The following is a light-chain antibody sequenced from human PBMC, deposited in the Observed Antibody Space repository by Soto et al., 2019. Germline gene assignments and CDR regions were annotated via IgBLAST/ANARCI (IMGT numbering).Light chain of an antibody. J-gene: IGKJ4*01. CDR3: HQYGSSPFT. CDR1: QTVSTSY. Sequence: EIVLTQSPGILSLSPGERATLSCRASQTVSTSYFAWYQQKPGQAPRLLIYATSNRATGIPDRFSGSGSGTDFSLTITRLEPEEFAVYYCHQYGSSPFTFGGGTNVDIK. V-gene: IGKV3-20*01. CDR2: ATS.